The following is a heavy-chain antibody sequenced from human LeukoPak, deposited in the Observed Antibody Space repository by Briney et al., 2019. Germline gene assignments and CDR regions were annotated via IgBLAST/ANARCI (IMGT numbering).Heavy chain of an antibody. D-gene: IGHD2-8*01. V-gene: IGHV3-30*03. CDR3: AAAYCTNIACNPLDY. CDR2: TSYDESNK. J-gene: IGHJ4*02. CDR1: GFTFSSYG. Sequence: GRSLRLSCAASGFTFSSYGMHWVRQAPGKGLEWVAVTSYDESNKYYADSVKGRFTISRDNSKNTLYLQMNSLRSEDTAVYYCAAAYCTNIACNPLDYWGQGTLVTVSS.